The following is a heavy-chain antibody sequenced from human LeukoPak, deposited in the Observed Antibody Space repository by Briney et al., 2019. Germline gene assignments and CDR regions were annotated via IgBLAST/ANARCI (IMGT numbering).Heavy chain of an antibody. CDR2: ISGSGSST. CDR3: AKDLGDPMDIVVVVAADY. V-gene: IGHV3-23*01. CDR1: GFTFSSYA. Sequence: GGSLRLSCAASGFTFSSYAMSWVRQAPGKGLEWVSAISGSGSSTYYADSVKGRFTISRDNSKNTLYLQMNSLRAEDTAVYYCAKDLGDPMDIVVVVAADYWGQGTLVTVSS. D-gene: IGHD2-15*01. J-gene: IGHJ4*02.